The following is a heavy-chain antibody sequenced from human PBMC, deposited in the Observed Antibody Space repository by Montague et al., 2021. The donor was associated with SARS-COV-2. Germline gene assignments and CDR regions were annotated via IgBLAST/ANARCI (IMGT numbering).Heavy chain of an antibody. J-gene: IGHJ3*02. D-gene: IGHD3-22*01. CDR3: ARFPTSYYYDSKAAPAAPDAFDI. CDR1: GGSISSSGYY. Sequence: SETLSLTCTVSGGSISSSGYYWGWIRQPPGKGLEWIGSIYYSGSTYYNPSLKSRVTISVDTSKNQFSLKLSSVTAAVTAVYYCARFPTSYYYDSKAAPAAPDAFDIWGQGTMVTVSS. CDR2: IYYSGST. V-gene: IGHV4-39*01.